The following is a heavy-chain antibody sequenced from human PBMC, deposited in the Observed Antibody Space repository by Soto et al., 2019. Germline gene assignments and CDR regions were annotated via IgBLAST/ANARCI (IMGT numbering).Heavy chain of an antibody. J-gene: IGHJ4*02. D-gene: IGHD2-21*02. CDR1: GFTFSSYA. Sequence: QVQLVESGGGVVQPGRSLRLSCAASGFTFSSYAMHWVRQAPGKGLEWVAVISYDGSNKYYADSVKGRFNISRDNSKNTLYLQMNSLRVEDTAVYYCASAPITVVTPYYFDYWGQGTLVTVSS. CDR2: ISYDGSNK. V-gene: IGHV3-30-3*01. CDR3: ASAPITVVTPYYFDY.